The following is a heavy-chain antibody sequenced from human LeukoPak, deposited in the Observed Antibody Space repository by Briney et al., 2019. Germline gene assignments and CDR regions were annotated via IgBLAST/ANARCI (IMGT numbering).Heavy chain of an antibody. J-gene: IGHJ4*02. D-gene: IGHD6-6*01. CDR3: ARGEKQLGLDY. V-gene: IGHV4-34*01. CDR1: GGSFSGYY. CDR2: INHSGST. Sequence: SETLSLTWAVYGGSFSGYYCSWIRQPPGKGLEWIGEINHSGSTNYNPSLKSRVTISVDTSKNQFSLKLSSVTAADTAVYYCARGEKQLGLDYWGQGTLVTVSS.